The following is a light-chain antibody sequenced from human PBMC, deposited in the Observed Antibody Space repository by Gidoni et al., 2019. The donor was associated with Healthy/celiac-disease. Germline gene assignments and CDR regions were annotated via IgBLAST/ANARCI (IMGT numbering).Light chain of an antibody. Sequence: IVMTHTPLSSPVTLGQPASISCRSSQSLVHSDGNNYLSWLQQRPGQPPRLLISKLSNRFSGVPDRFSGSGEGKDFKMKISRVEAEDVGVYYCMQDTQFPWTFXQXTKVEIK. CDR3: MQDTQFPWT. J-gene: IGKJ1*01. CDR1: QSLVHSDGNNY. CDR2: KLS. V-gene: IGKV2-24*01.